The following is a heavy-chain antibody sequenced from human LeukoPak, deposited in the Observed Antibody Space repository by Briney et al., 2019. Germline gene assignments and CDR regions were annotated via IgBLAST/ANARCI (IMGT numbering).Heavy chain of an antibody. CDR2: IYSGGSI. J-gene: IGHJ4*02. V-gene: IGHV3-53*01. Sequence: PGGSLRLSCGASGFTVSSHYMSWVRQAPGKELEWVSIIYSGGSIYYADSVQGRFTISRDNSKNTLYLQMNSLRVDDTAVYYCARGTVTAPDFWGQGTLVTVSS. CDR1: GFTVSSHY. D-gene: IGHD4-17*01. CDR3: ARGTVTAPDF.